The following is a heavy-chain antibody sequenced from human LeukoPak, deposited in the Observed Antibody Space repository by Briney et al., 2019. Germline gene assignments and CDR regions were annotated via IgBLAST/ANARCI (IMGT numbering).Heavy chain of an antibody. D-gene: IGHD3-16*02. CDR2: ITSNGGST. CDR1: GFIFYSYA. CDR3: TRGPGYDYVWGSYRADY. Sequence: QSWGSLRLSCAASGFIFYSYAMHWVRQAPGRGLEYASAITSNGGSTFYANSVKGRFTISRDNSKNTLYLQMGSLRAEDMAVYYCTRGPGYDYVWGSYRADYWGQGTLVTVSS. V-gene: IGHV3-64*01. J-gene: IGHJ4*02.